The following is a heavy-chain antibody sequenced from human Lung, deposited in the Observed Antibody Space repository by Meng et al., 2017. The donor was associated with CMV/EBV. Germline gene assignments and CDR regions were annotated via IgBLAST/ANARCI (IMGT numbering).Heavy chain of an antibody. D-gene: IGHD1-26*01. Sequence: QQQSDEAGAELVRPPATLSLTCVVSGVSFSSNIRWTWVRQPQGKGLEWIGDIDASGSTNYNPSLNSRISISLDKSKNHFSLKVNSVTAADTAVYYCARGKQDAWELLAYWGQGALVTVSS. V-gene: IGHV4-4*03. CDR3: ARGKQDAWELLAY. CDR1: GVSFSSNIR. CDR2: IDASGST. J-gene: IGHJ4*02.